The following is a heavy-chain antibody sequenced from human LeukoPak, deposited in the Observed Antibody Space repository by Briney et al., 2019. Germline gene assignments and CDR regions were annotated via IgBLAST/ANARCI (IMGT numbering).Heavy chain of an antibody. D-gene: IGHD3-10*01. J-gene: IGHJ4*02. Sequence: SETLSLTCAVYGGSFSGYYWSWIRQPPGKGLEWIGYIYYSGSTNYNPSLKSRVTISVDTSKNQFSLKLSSVTAADTAVYYCALSRSGSYWYWGQGTLVTVSS. CDR1: GGSFSGYY. CDR2: IYYSGST. CDR3: ALSRSGSYWY. V-gene: IGHV4-59*01.